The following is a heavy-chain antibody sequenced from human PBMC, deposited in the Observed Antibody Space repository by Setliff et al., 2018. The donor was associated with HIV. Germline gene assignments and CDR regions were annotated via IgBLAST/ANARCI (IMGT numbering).Heavy chain of an antibody. CDR3: ARVYYGDLEY. CDR2: IYSSGRT. CDR1: GGSISSGGYY. D-gene: IGHD4-17*01. J-gene: IGHJ4*02. Sequence: SETLSLTCTVSGGSISSGGYYWSWIRQPAGKGLEWIGHIYSSGRTNYNPSLKSRVTISADTSKNQFSLNLSSVTAADTAVYFCARVYYGDLEYWDQGTLVTVPQ. V-gene: IGHV4-61*09.